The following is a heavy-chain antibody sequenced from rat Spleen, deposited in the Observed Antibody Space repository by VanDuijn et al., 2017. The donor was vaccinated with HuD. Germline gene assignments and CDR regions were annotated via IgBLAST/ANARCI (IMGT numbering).Heavy chain of an antibody. Sequence: EVQLVESGGGLVQPGRSLKLSCVASGFTFSDYGMNWIRQAPGKGLEWVAYISSGSGTIYYADIVKGRFTISRDNAKNTLYLQLSSLRSEDTALYYCTRYEVDYVMDAWGQGASVTVSS. CDR2: ISSGSGTI. CDR1: GFTFSDYG. J-gene: IGHJ4*01. CDR3: TRYEVDYVMDA. V-gene: IGHV5-34*01.